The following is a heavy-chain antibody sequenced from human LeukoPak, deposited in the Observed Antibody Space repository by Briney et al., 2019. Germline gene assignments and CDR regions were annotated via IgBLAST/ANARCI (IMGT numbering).Heavy chain of an antibody. Sequence: GGSLRLSCAASGFTFSNYPMSWVRQAPGKGLEWVSALTGSGSNTYYADSVKGRFTISRDNSKNTLFLQKNSLRAEDTAIYYCAKDLFGSSWYHSREDSWGQGTLVTVSS. J-gene: IGHJ4*02. V-gene: IGHV3-23*01. CDR1: GFTFSNYP. D-gene: IGHD6-13*01. CDR2: LTGSGSNT. CDR3: AKDLFGSSWYHSREDS.